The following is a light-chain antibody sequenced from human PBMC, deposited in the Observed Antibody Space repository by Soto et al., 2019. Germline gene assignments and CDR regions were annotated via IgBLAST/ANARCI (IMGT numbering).Light chain of an antibody. CDR2: GAS. Sequence: EIVMTQSPATLSVSPGERATLSCRASQSVSSNLAWYQQKPGQAPRLLIYGASTRATGIPARFSGSGSGTEFTLNISSLQSEDFAVYYCQHYNNWPPYTFGQGTKLEIQ. CDR3: QHYNNWPPYT. V-gene: IGKV3-15*01. J-gene: IGKJ2*01. CDR1: QSVSSN.